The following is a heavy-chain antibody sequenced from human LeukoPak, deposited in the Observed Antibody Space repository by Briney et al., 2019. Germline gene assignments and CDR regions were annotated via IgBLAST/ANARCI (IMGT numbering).Heavy chain of an antibody. D-gene: IGHD3-22*01. CDR2: IYPSGST. CDR1: GGSIISYY. Sequence: SETLSLTCTVSGGSIISYYWSWVRQSAGKGLEWIGRIYPSGSTEYNTSLKSRVTMSVDMSKKQFPLKLTSVTAADTAVYYCARLKFYDSTGYTPGYYMDVWGKGTTVTASS. J-gene: IGHJ6*03. CDR3: ARLKFYDSTGYTPGYYMDV. V-gene: IGHV4-4*07.